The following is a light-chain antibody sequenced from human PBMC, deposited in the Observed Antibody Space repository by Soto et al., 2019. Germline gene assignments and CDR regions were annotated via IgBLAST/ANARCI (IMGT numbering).Light chain of an antibody. CDR1: QSISSY. J-gene: IGKJ4*01. V-gene: IGKV1-39*01. CDR3: QQSYSTPGLT. Sequence: DIQMTQSPSSLSASVGDRVTITCRASQSISSYLNWYQQKPGKAPKLLIYAASSLQSGVPSRFSRSGSGTDCTLTISSLQPEDFATYYCQQSYSTPGLTFGGGTKVEIK. CDR2: AAS.